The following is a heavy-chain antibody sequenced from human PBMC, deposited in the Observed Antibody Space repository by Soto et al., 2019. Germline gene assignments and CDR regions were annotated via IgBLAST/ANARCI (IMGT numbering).Heavy chain of an antibody. V-gene: IGHV4-30-4*01. CDR3: ARVVEGASIAGDVWNWFDP. D-gene: IGHD4-17*01. CDR2: IYYSGST. CDR1: GGSISSGDYY. J-gene: IGHJ5*02. Sequence: SSETLSLTCTVSGGSISSGDYYWSWIRQPPGKGLEWIGYIYYSGSTYYNPSLKSRVTISVDTSKNQFSLKLSSVTAADTAVYYCARVVEGASIAGDVWNWFDPWGQGTLVTVSS.